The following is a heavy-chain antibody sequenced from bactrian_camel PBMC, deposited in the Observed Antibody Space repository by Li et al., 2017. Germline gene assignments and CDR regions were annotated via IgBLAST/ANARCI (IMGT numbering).Heavy chain of an antibody. J-gene: IGHJ4*01. CDR1: GDTIGRYC. D-gene: IGHD1*01. Sequence: VQLVESGGGSVQVGGSLRLSCVASGDTIGRYCMGWFRQIPDKEREGVAGSAIGLAYRYLGDSVKGRFTISRDNTKNTVYLQMNFLRTEDTAMYYCSNGLDRDRWRTPGPGTQVTVS. CDR2: SAIGLAYR. V-gene: IGHV3S1*01.